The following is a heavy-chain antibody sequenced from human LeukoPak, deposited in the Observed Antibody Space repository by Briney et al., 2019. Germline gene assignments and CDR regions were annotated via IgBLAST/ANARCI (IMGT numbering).Heavy chain of an antibody. CDR3: ARVPAVMVGGSYGMDV. J-gene: IGHJ6*02. V-gene: IGHV1-69*13. CDR2: IIPIFGTA. CDR1: GYTLTELS. D-gene: IGHD2-2*01. Sequence: SVKVSCKVSGYTLTELSMHWVRQAPGKGLEWMGGIIPIFGTANYAQKFQGRVTITADESTSTAYMELSSLRSEDTAVYYCARVPAVMVGGSYGMDVWGQGTTVTVSS.